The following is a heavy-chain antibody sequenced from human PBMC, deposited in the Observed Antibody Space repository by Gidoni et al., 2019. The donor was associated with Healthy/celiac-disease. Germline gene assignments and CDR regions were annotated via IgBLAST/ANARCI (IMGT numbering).Heavy chain of an antibody. CDR3: TRCYYDSSGYPYYYYYMDV. CDR2: IRSKAYGGTT. Sequence: EVQLVASGGGLVQPGRSLRLSCTASGFTFGDYAMSWVRQAPGKGLEWVGFIRSKAYGGTTEYAASVKGRFTISRDDSKSIAYLQMNSLKTEDTAVYYCTRCYYDSSGYPYYYYYMDVWGKGTTVTVSS. V-gene: IGHV3-49*04. J-gene: IGHJ6*03. D-gene: IGHD3-22*01. CDR1: GFTFGDYA.